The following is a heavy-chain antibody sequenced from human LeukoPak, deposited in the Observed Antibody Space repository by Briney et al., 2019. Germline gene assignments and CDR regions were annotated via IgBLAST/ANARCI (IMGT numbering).Heavy chain of an antibody. V-gene: IGHV4-4*02. CDR1: GGSISSNNW. Sequence: SETLSLTCAVSGGSISSNNWWGWVRRPPGKGLEWIGEIYHSGSPNYNPSLKSRVTISVDKSRNHFSLNLSSVTAADTAVYYCARVNINNWHSCDYWGQGTLVTVSS. D-gene: IGHD1-1*01. CDR3: ARVNINNWHSCDY. J-gene: IGHJ4*02. CDR2: IYHSGSP.